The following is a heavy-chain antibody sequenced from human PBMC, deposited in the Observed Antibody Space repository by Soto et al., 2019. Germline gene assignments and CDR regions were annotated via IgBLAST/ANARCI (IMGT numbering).Heavy chain of an antibody. CDR3: TRANWYSEY. D-gene: IGHD7-27*01. Sequence: QVQLQESGPGLVKPSETLSLTCSVSGGSISNHYWSWIRQPPGKGLEWIGYIYYNGNTNYNPSLKSRVTMSVDTSRNQISLNLPTGTAADTAVYYCTRANWYSEYWGQGTLVTVSS. CDR1: GGSISNHY. CDR2: IYYNGNT. J-gene: IGHJ4*02. V-gene: IGHV4-59*11.